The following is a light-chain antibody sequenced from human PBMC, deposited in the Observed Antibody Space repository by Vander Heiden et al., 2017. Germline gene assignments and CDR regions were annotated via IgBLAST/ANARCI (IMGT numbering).Light chain of an antibody. Sequence: SYVLTQPPSVSVAPGNAARITCGGKNIGSKSVHWYQQKPGQAPVLVVYDDSDRPSGIPERFSGSNSGNTATLTISRVEAGDEADYYCQVWDSSSDLWVFGGGTKLTVL. CDR2: DDS. CDR1: NIGSKS. CDR3: QVWDSSSDLWV. V-gene: IGLV3-21*03. J-gene: IGLJ3*02.